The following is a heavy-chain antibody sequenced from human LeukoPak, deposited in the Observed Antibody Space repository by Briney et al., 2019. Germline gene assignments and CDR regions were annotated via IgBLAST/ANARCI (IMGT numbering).Heavy chain of an antibody. CDR3: ARALIGYYFDY. D-gene: IGHD2-8*01. CDR2: ISRSSSTI. V-gene: IGHV3-48*04. CDR1: GFTLSSYS. Sequence: QPGGSLRLSCAASGFTLSSYSMNWVRQAPGKGLEWVSYISRSSSTIHYADSVKGRFTISRDNSKNSLYLQMNSLRAEDTAVYYCARALIGYYFDYWGQGTLVTVSS. J-gene: IGHJ4*02.